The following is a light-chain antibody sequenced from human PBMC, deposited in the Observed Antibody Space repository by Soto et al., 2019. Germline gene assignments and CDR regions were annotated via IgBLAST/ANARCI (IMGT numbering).Light chain of an antibody. CDR1: QSISSW. CDR2: KAS. V-gene: IGKV1-5*03. CDR3: QQYNSYSIT. Sequence: DIQMTQSPSTLSASVGDRVTITCRASQSISSWLAWYKQKPGKAPKLLIYKASSLESGVPSRFSGSGFGTEFTLTISSLQPDDFATYYCQQYNSYSITFGQGTRLEIK. J-gene: IGKJ5*01.